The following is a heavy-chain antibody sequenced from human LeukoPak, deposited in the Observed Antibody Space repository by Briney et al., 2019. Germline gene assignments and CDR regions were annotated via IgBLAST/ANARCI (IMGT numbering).Heavy chain of an antibody. J-gene: IGHJ5*01. CDR2: ISAYNGDT. CDR3: VRDDSTSWAGDWFDS. V-gene: IGHV1-18*01. D-gene: IGHD2-2*01. Sequence: ASVKVSCKASGYRFTSYGISWVRQAPGQGPEWMGWISAYNGDTKYVQKVQGRVTMTTDTATSTAYMELRSLRSDDTAVYYCVRDDSTSWAGDWFDSWGQGTLVTVSS. CDR1: GYRFTSYG.